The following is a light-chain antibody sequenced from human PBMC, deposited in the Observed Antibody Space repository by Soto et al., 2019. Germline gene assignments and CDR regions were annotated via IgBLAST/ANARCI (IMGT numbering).Light chain of an antibody. CDR1: QRISSS. V-gene: IGKV3-15*01. CDR2: GAS. Sequence: EILMTQSPATLSVSPGERASLSCRASQRISSSLAWYQQKDGQAPRLLIYGASTRATGIPARFSGSGSGTEFTLTISSLQSEDFAVYYCQQYNNWPPWTFGQGTRLEIK. CDR3: QQYNNWPPWT. J-gene: IGKJ5*01.